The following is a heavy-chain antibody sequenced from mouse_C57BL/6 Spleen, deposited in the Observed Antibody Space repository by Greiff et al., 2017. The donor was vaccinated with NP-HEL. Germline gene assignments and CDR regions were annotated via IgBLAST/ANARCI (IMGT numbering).Heavy chain of an antibody. CDR1: GFTFSDYY. CDR3: ARQAYNNYVDY. J-gene: IGHJ2*01. D-gene: IGHD1-3*01. CDR2: ISNGGGST. Sequence: EVHLVESGGGLVQPGGSLKLSCAASGFTFSDYYMSWVRQTPEKRLEWVAYISNGGGSTYYPDTVKGRFTISRDNAKNTLYLQMSRLKSEDTAMYYCARQAYNNYVDYWGQGTTLTVSS. V-gene: IGHV5-12*01.